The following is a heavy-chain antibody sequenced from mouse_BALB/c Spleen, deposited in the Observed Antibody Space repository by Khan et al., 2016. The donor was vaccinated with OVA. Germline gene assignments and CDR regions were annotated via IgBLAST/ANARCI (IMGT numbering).Heavy chain of an antibody. V-gene: IGHV1S136*01. CDR2: INPDNDGL. Sequence: IQLVQSGPDLVKPGASVKMSCKASGYTFTNYVMHWVKQKPGQGLEWIGYINPDNDGLRHNETFKGKATLTSDKSSSTAYLELSSLTSEDSAVSYCAREASNWDFSFSSWGQWPLVTVSA. CDR1: GYTFTNYV. J-gene: IGHJ3*01. D-gene: IGHD4-1*01. CDR3: AREASNWDFSFSS.